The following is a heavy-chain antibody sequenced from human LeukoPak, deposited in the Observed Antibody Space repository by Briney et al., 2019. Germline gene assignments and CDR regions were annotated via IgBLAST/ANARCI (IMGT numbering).Heavy chain of an antibody. CDR3: GEESGTNKRAYSL. J-gene: IGHJ4*02. Sequence: GGSLRLSCTASGFTFNIYAMTWVRQAPGKGLEWVSSMSGNGAITYYADSVKGRFTISRDNSKNTLYLEMSSLRAEDTALYYCGEESGTNKRAYSLWGQGTLVTVSS. CDR2: MSGNGAIT. D-gene: IGHD6-13*01. V-gene: IGHV3-23*01. CDR1: GFTFNIYA.